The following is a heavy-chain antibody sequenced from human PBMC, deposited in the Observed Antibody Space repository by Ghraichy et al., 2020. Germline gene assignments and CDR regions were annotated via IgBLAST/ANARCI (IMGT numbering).Heavy chain of an antibody. D-gene: IGHD3-10*01. Sequence: SQTLSLTCTVSGGSLSSSSYKWGWIRQPPGKGLGWIGSVYYSGSTHYTPSLKSRVTISVDTSQNQFSLKLSSVTPADTDVYYCARHYYYGSGSYSGFDPWGQGTLVTVSS. CDR2: VYYSGST. J-gene: IGHJ5*02. CDR1: GGSLSSSSYK. V-gene: IGHV4-39*01. CDR3: ARHYYYGSGSYSGFDP.